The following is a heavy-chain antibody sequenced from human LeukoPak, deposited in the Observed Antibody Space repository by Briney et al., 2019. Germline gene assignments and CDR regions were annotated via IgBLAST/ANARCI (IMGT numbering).Heavy chain of an antibody. D-gene: IGHD3-16*01. J-gene: IGHJ4*02. CDR2: TYYRSKWYN. Sequence: SQTLSLTCAISGDSVSTDSAAWIWIRQSPSRGLEWLGRTYYRSKWYNDYAVSVRSRITINPDISKNHFSLHLNSVTPEDTAVYYCARDRWLNYDNVRGMYHGFLDYWGQGTLVTVSP. V-gene: IGHV6-1*01. CDR3: ARDRWLNYDNVRGMYHGFLDY. CDR1: GDSVSTDSAA.